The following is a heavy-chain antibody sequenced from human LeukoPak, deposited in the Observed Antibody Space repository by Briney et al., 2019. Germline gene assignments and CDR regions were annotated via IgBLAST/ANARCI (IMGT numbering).Heavy chain of an antibody. CDR2: IYYSGST. V-gene: IGHV4-59*08. CDR1: GGSISSYL. Sequence: PSETLSLTCTVSGGSISSYLWSWIRQSPGKGLEWIGYIYYSGSTNYNPSLKSRVTVSVDTSRNQFSLNLSSVTAADTAVYYCARHSFPYCDSNTCSPYRWFDTWGQGTLVTVSS. CDR3: ARHSFPYCDSNTCSPYRWFDT. J-gene: IGHJ5*02. D-gene: IGHD2-21*01.